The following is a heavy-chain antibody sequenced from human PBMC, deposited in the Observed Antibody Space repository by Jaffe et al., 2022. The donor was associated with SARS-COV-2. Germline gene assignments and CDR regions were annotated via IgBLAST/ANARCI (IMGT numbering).Heavy chain of an antibody. CDR2: IYSGGST. V-gene: IGHV3-53*01. J-gene: IGHJ3*02. Sequence: EVQLVESGGGLIQPGGSLRLSCAASGFTVSSNYMSWVRQAPGKGLEWVSVIYSGGSTYYADSVKGRFTISRDNSKNTLYLQMNSLRAEDTAVYYCASYRSPSGWYRYSGAFDIWGQGTMVTVSS. CDR3: ASYRSPSGWYRYSGAFDI. CDR1: GFTVSSNY. D-gene: IGHD6-19*01.